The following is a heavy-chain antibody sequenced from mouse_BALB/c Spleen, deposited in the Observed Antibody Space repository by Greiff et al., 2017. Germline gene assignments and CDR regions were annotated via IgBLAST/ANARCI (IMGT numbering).Heavy chain of an antibody. V-gene: IGHV2-9-2*01. Sequence: QVQLKQSGPGLVAPSQSLSITCTVSGFSLTSYDISWIRQPPGKGLEWLGVIWTGGGTNYNSAFMSRLSISKDNSKSQVFLKMNSLQTDDTAIYYCVREELGYFDYWGQGTTLTVSS. J-gene: IGHJ2*01. CDR1: GFSLTSYD. CDR3: VREELGYFDY. D-gene: IGHD4-1*01. CDR2: IWTGGGT.